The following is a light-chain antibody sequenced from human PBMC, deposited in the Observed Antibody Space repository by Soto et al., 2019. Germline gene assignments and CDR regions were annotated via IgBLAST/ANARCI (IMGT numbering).Light chain of an antibody. J-gene: IGKJ2*01. CDR3: QQYNNWPFT. CDR2: GAS. V-gene: IGKV3-15*01. CDR1: QSVGGN. Sequence: EIVMTQSPATLSVSPGERATLSCRASQSVGGNLAWYQQKPGQAPRLLIYGASTRATGIPARFSGRGSGTEFTLTISSLQSEDFAIYYCQQYNNWPFTFGQGTKLEIK.